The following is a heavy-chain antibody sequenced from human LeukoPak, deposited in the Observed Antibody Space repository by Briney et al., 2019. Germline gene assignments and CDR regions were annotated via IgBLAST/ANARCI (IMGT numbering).Heavy chain of an antibody. CDR3: ARDRDGYNGGDY. J-gene: IGHJ4*02. CDR2: IIPIFGTA. Sequence: PSVKVSCKASGGTFSSYAISWVRQAPGQGLEWMGGIIPIFGTANYAQKFQGRVTITADESTSTAYMELRSLRYDDTAVYYCARDRDGYNGGDYWGQGTLVTVSS. V-gene: IGHV1-69*01. D-gene: IGHD5-24*01. CDR1: GGTFSSYA.